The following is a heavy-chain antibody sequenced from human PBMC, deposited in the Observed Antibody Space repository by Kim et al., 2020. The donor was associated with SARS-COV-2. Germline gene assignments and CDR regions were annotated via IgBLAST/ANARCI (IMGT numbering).Heavy chain of an antibody. V-gene: IGHV3-74*01. J-gene: IGHJ4*02. Sequence: GGSLRLSCAASGFSFSRHWMHWVRQAPGKGLVWVSRIRDDGSSADYADSVKGRFTISRDNAKNTLHLQMNSLRGEDTAMYYCARGSGGSCGGDCFIDYWGQGTLVTVSS. CDR2: IRDDGSSA. CDR1: GFSFSRHW. D-gene: IGHD2-21*02. CDR3: ARGSGGSCGGDCFIDY.